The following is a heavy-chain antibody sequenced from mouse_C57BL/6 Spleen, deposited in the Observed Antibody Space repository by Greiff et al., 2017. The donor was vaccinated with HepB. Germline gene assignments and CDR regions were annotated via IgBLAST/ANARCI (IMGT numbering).Heavy chain of an antibody. V-gene: IGHV1-80*01. CDR1: GYAFSSYW. CDR2: IYPGDGDT. Sequence: VQLQQSGAELVKPGASVKISCKASGYAFSSYWMNWVKQRPGKGLEWIGQIYPGDGDTNYNGKFKGKATLTADKSSSTAYMQLSSLTSEDSAVYFCARPHNYWKSMDYWGQGTSVTVSS. CDR3: ARPHNYWKSMDY. J-gene: IGHJ4*01. D-gene: IGHD1-2*01.